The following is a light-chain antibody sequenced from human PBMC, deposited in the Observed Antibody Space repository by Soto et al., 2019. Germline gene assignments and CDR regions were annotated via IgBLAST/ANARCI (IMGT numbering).Light chain of an antibody. CDR3: CSYAGRYSYV. J-gene: IGLJ1*01. Sequence: QSVLTQPASVSGSPGQSITISCTGSSSDIGAYNYVSWFQQYPGKAPKLIISEVSNRPSGVSNRFSGSKSGTAASLTISGLQTEDEAEYYCCSYAGRYSYVFGTGTKVTVL. CDR2: EVS. V-gene: IGLV2-14*01. CDR1: SSDIGAYNY.